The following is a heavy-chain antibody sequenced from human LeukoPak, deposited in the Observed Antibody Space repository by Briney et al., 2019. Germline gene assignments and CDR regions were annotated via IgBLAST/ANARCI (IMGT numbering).Heavy chain of an antibody. Sequence: PSETLSLTCAVYGGSFSGYYWSWIRQPPGKGLEWIGEINHSGSTNYNPSLKSRVTISVDTSRNQFSLKLSSVTAADTAVYYCARPRGSYFDSDYWGQGTLVTVSS. CDR2: INHSGST. D-gene: IGHD1-26*01. CDR1: GGSFSGYY. V-gene: IGHV4-34*01. J-gene: IGHJ4*02. CDR3: ARPRGSYFDSDY.